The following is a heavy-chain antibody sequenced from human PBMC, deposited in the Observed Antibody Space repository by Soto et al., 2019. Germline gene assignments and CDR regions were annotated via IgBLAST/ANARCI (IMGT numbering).Heavy chain of an antibody. CDR1: GFTFSSYG. J-gene: IGHJ6*03. D-gene: IGHD3-10*01. V-gene: IGHV3-30*18. CDR3: AKDVGDYYGPGSYPNYYYYMDV. CDR2: ISYDGSNK. Sequence: QVQLVESGGGVVQPGRSLRLSCAASGFTFSSYGMHWVRQAPGKGLEWVAVISYDGSNKYYSDSVKGRFTISRDNSKNTLYLQMNRLRAADTAVYYCAKDVGDYYGPGSYPNYYYYMDVWGKGPTVAVSS.